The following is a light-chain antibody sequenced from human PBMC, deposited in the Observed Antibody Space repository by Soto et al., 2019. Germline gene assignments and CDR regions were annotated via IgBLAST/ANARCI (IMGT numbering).Light chain of an antibody. J-gene: IGKJ5*01. Sequence: EIVLTQSPVTLSLSPGDRATLSCRASQSVRTYLAWYQVKPGQAPRLLIYDASSRASGVPARFSGSGSGTDFTLTISSLEPEDVALYYCQQRNSWPPITFGQGTRLEIK. CDR3: QQRNSWPPIT. CDR2: DAS. CDR1: QSVRTY. V-gene: IGKV3-11*01.